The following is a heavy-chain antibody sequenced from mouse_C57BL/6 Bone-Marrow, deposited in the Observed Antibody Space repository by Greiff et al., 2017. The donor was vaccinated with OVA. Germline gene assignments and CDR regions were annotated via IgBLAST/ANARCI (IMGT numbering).Heavy chain of an antibody. D-gene: IGHD2-4*01. Sequence: VMLVESGAELARPGASVKLSCKASGYTFTSYGISWVKQRTGQGLEWIGEIYPRSGNTYYNEKFKGKATLTADKSSSTAYMELRSLTSEDSAVYFCARSGLRPYYFDYWGQGTTLTVSS. J-gene: IGHJ2*01. CDR2: IYPRSGNT. V-gene: IGHV1-81*01. CDR3: ARSGLRPYYFDY. CDR1: GYTFTSYG.